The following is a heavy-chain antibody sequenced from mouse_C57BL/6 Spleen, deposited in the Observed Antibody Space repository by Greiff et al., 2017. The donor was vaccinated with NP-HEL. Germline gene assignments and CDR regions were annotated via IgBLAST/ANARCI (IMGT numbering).Heavy chain of an antibody. CDR3: ANPFYSNYVDYYAMDY. J-gene: IGHJ4*01. Sequence: EVHLVESGGGLVKPGGSLKLSCAASGFTFSDYGMHWVRQAPEKGLEWVAYISSGSSTIYYADTVKGRCTIARDNAKNTLFLQMTSLRSEDTAMYYCANPFYSNYVDYYAMDYWGQGTSVTVSS. CDR2: ISSGSSTI. CDR1: GFTFSDYG. V-gene: IGHV5-17*01. D-gene: IGHD2-5*01.